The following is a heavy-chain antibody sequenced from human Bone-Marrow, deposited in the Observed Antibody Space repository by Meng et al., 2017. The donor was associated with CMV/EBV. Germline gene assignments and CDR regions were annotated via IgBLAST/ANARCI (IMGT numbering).Heavy chain of an antibody. CDR3: ARRTTVGYYFDY. Sequence: GGSLRLSCAASGFTFSSYSMNWVRQAPGKGLEWVSSISSSSSYIYYADSVKGRFTISRDNAKNSLYLQMNSLRAEDTAVYYCARRTTVGYYFDYWGQGTLVTVSS. CDR1: GFTFSSYS. J-gene: IGHJ4*02. V-gene: IGHV3-21*01. D-gene: IGHD4-23*01. CDR2: ISSSSSYI.